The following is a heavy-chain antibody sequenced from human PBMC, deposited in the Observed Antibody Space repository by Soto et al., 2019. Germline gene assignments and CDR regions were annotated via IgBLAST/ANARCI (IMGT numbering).Heavy chain of an antibody. CDR2: IYNSGNT. D-gene: IGHD3-22*01. CDR1: GGSISSGGYY. J-gene: IGHJ6*02. CDR3: ARGDSSVHYGPYFYGMDV. V-gene: IGHV4-31*03. Sequence: QVQLQESGPGLVKPSQTLSLTCTVSGGSISSGGYYWTWIRQHPGKGLEWIGFIYNSGNTYYNPXXKSRVTISLDXXKXQXXLKLSSVTAADTAVYYCARGDSSVHYGPYFYGMDVWGQGTTVTVSS.